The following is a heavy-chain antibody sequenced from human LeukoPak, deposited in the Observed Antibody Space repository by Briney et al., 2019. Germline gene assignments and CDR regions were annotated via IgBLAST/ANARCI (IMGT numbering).Heavy chain of an antibody. V-gene: IGHV3-48*01. Sequence: GGSLRLSCAASGFTFSSYSMNWVRQAPGKGLEWVSSISSSSSIIYYADSVKGRFTISRDNAKNSLYLQMNSLRAEDTAVYYCARDRLMPFGGNDCWGQGTLVTVSS. CDR1: GFTFSSYS. D-gene: IGHD5-12*01. CDR2: ISSSSSII. CDR3: ARDRLMPFGGNDC. J-gene: IGHJ4*02.